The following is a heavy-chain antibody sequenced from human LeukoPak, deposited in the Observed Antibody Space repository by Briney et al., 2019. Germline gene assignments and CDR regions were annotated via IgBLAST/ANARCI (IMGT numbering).Heavy chain of an antibody. V-gene: IGHV1-24*01. J-gene: IGHJ4*02. D-gene: IGHD2-2*01. CDR2: FDPEDGET. CDR3: ATEIPQVGYCSSTSCYPRLDY. Sequence: GASVKVSCKVSGYTLTELSMHWVRQAPGKGLEWMGGFDPEDGETIYAQKFQGRVTMTEDTSTDTAYMELSSLRSEDTAVYYCATEIPQVGYCSSTSCYPRLDYWGQGTLVTVSS. CDR1: GYTLTELS.